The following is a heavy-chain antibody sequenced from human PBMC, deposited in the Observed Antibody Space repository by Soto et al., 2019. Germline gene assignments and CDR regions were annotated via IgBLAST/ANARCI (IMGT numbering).Heavy chain of an antibody. Sequence: PSETLSLTCNVSGGSVGSSSYYWGWIRQAPGKGLEWIVSTYYSAGTYYNPSLKSRVTTSLDASKNQFSLTVTSVTAADTAIYYCARHASRGYSSSWYFEDWGQGTPVNVSS. V-gene: IGHV4-39*01. CDR1: GGSVGSSSYY. D-gene: IGHD6-13*01. CDR2: TYYSAGT. J-gene: IGHJ4*02. CDR3: ARHASRGYSSSWYFED.